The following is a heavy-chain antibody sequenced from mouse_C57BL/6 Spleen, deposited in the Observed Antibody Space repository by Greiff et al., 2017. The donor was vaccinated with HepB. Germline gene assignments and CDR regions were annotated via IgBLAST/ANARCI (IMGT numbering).Heavy chain of an antibody. D-gene: IGHD1-1*01. J-gene: IGHJ2*01. CDR3: ARREVYYGSSYFDY. CDR1: GYTFPDYN. Sequence: VQLQQSGPELVKPGASVKIPCKASGYTFPDYNMDWVKQSHGKSLEWIGDINPNNGGTIYNQKFKGKATLTVDKSSSTAYMELRSLTSEDTAVYYCARREVYYGSSYFDYWGQGTTLTVSS. CDR2: INPNNGGT. V-gene: IGHV1-18*01.